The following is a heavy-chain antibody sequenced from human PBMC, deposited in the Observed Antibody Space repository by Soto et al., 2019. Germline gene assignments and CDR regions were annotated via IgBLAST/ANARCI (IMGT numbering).Heavy chain of an antibody. J-gene: IGHJ5*02. CDR3: ASLDFNLDEFLVPRYNWFDP. D-gene: IGHD6-13*01. CDR2: INHSGST. Sequence: SETLSLTCAVYGGSFSNYYWTWIRQPPGKGLEWIGEINHSGSTNYNPSLKSRVTISVDTSKNQFSLKLSSVTAADTAVYYCASLDFNLDEFLVPRYNWFDPWGQGTLVTVSS. V-gene: IGHV4-34*01. CDR1: GGSFSNYY.